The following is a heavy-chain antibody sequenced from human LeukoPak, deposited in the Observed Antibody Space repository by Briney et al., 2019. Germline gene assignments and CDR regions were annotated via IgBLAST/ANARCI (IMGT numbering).Heavy chain of an antibody. CDR1: GYTFTSYD. CDR3: ARGDYVWGSYRPQGPIDY. V-gene: IGHV1-46*01. D-gene: IGHD3-16*02. J-gene: IGHJ4*02. CDR2: INPSGGST. Sequence: ASVKVSCKASGYTFTSYDINWVRQAPGQGLEWMGIINPSGGSTSYAQKFQGRVTMTRDTSTSTVYMELSSLRSEDTAVYYCARGDYVWGSYRPQGPIDYWGQGTLVTVSS.